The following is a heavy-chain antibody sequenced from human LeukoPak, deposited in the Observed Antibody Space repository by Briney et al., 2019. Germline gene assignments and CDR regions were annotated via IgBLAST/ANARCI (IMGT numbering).Heavy chain of an antibody. V-gene: IGHV3-23*01. D-gene: IGHD5-18*01. CDR3: AKSRDAWIQLWPSKL. CDR1: GFTFSSYA. CDR2: ISGSGGST. Sequence: GGSLRLSCAASGFTFSSYAMSWVRQAPGKGLEWVSAISGSGGSTYYADSVKGRFTISRDNSKNTLYLQMNSLRAEDTAVYYCAKSRDAWIQLWPSKLWGQGTLVTVSS. J-gene: IGHJ4*02.